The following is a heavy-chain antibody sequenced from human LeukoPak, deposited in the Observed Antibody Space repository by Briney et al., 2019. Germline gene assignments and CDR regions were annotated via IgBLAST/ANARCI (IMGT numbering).Heavy chain of an antibody. V-gene: IGHV3-74*01. CDR3: ARERRDYVWGSPPDY. D-gene: IGHD3-16*01. J-gene: IGHJ4*02. CDR1: GFTFSSDW. Sequence: GGSLRLSCAASGFTFSSDWMHWVRQSPGKGLVWVSRINGDGSSTSYADSVKGRFTISRDNAKNTLYLQMNSLRAEDTAVYYCARERRDYVWGSPPDYWGQGTLVTVSS. CDR2: INGDGSST.